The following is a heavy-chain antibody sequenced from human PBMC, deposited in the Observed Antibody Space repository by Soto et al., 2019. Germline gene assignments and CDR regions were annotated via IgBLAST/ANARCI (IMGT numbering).Heavy chain of an antibody. V-gene: IGHV1-18*01. CDR1: GYTFTSYG. J-gene: IGHJ6*02. CDR3: AREKVDSGVVMYYYYGMDV. Sequence: SVQVCWEASGYTFTSYGISWVRQAPGQGLEWMGWISAYKGNTNYAQKLQGRVTMTTDTSTSTAYMELRSLRSDDTAVYYCAREKVDSGVVMYYYYGMDVWGQGTTVTGS. D-gene: IGHD3-3*01. CDR2: ISAYKGNT.